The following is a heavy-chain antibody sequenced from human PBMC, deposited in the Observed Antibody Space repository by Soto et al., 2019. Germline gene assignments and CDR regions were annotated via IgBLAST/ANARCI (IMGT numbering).Heavy chain of an antibody. D-gene: IGHD7-27*01. V-gene: IGHV3-74*01. CDR3: AKDYHWGQSDY. CDR2: IKSDGSVT. Sequence: EVRLVESGGGSVQPGGSLRLSCSASGFIFSEYWMHWVRQAPGKGPEWVSQIKSDGSVTNYADSVKGRFTISRDNAENTLYLQMSSLRAEDTAVYYFAKDYHWGQSDYWGQGTLVTVSS. CDR1: GFIFSEYW. J-gene: IGHJ4*02.